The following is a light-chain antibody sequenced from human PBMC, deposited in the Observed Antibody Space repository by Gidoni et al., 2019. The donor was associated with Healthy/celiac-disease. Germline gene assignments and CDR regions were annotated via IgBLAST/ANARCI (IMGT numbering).Light chain of an antibody. CDR2: SNN. J-gene: IGLJ3*02. Sequence: QYVLTQPPSASGTPGQRVTISCSGSSSNIGSNTVSWYQQLPGTAPKLLIYSNNHRPSGVPDRFSGSKSDTSASLAISGLQSEDEADYYCATWDDSLNGPVFGGGTKLTVL. CDR3: ATWDDSLNGPV. CDR1: SSNIGSNT. V-gene: IGLV1-44*01.